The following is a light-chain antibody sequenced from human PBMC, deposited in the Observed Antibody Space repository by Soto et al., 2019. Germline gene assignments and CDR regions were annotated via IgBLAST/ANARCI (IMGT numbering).Light chain of an antibody. CDR2: DAS. CDR1: QSVSSY. J-gene: IGKJ3*01. V-gene: IGKV3-11*01. Sequence: EIVLTQSPATLSLSPGERATLSCRASQSVSSYLAWYQQKPGQAPRLLIYDASNRATGIPARFSGSGSGTDFPLTISSLEPEDFAVYYCQERSNWPPHFGPGTKVDIK. CDR3: QERSNWPPH.